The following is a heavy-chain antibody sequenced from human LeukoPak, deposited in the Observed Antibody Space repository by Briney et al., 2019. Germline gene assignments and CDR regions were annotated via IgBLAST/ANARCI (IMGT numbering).Heavy chain of an antibody. CDR3: ARDRLIAAAGTNWFDP. D-gene: IGHD6-13*01. J-gene: IGHJ5*02. Sequence: GSLRLSCAASGFTFSSYSMNWVRQAPGKGLEWVSYISSSSSTIYYADSVKGRFTISRDNAKNSLYLQMNSLRAEDTAVYYCARDRLIAAAGTNWFDPWGQGTLVTVSS. CDR1: GFTFSSYS. CDR2: ISSSSSTI. V-gene: IGHV3-48*01.